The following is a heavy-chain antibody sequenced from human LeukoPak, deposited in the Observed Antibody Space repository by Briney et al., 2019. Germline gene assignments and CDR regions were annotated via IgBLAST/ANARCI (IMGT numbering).Heavy chain of an antibody. CDR3: AGDARLLITADCGGDCYREYFDY. D-gene: IGHD2-21*02. V-gene: IGHV4-31*03. J-gene: IGHJ4*02. Sequence: PSQTLSLTCTVSGGSISSGGYYWSWIRQHPGKGLEWIGYIYYSGSTYYNPSLKSRVTISVDTSKNQFSLKLSSVTAADTAVYYCAGDARLLITADCGGDCYREYFDYWGQGTLVTVSS. CDR1: GGSISSGGYY. CDR2: IYYSGST.